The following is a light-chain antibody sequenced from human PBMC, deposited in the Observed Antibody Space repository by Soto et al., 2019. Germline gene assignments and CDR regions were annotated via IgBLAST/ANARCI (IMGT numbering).Light chain of an antibody. Sequence: DLQMTQSPSSLSASVGDRVTITCQASHDINNFLNWYQQKPGKAPHLLIYDVSKLEVGVPSRFSGSGSVTDFTFTISSLQPEDVAIYYCQQYNNLPLTFGGGTRVELK. J-gene: IGKJ4*01. CDR2: DVS. CDR3: QQYNNLPLT. CDR1: HDINNF. V-gene: IGKV1-33*01.